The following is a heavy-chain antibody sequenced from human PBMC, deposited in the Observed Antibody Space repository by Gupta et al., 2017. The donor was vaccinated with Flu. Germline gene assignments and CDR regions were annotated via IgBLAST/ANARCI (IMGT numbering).Heavy chain of an antibody. J-gene: IGHJ3*01. CDR2: ITWNSDTI. Sequence: EVQLVESGGGLVQPGRSLRLSCAASGFTFDDYALHWVRQAPGKGLEWVSGITWNSDTIGYADSVKGRFTLSRDTAKNSLYLQMNSLRPEDTALYYCVKDRGYTWDAIDFWGQGTMVTVSS. V-gene: IGHV3-9*01. D-gene: IGHD2-15*01. CDR3: VKDRGYTWDAIDF. CDR1: GFTFDDYA.